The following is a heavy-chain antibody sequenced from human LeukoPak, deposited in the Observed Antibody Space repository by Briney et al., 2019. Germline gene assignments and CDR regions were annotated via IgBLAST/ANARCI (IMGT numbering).Heavy chain of an antibody. CDR3: ARDSSGWGLDV. CDR2: IGRAGDT. CDR1: GFTFSTYD. J-gene: IGHJ6*02. D-gene: IGHD6-19*01. V-gene: IGHV3-13*04. Sequence: GGSLRLSCAASGFTFSTYDMHWVRQATGKGLEWVSAIGRAGDTHYPGSVKGRFTISRENAKNSLYLQMNSLRAGDTAVYYCARDSSGWGLDVWGPGTTVTVSS.